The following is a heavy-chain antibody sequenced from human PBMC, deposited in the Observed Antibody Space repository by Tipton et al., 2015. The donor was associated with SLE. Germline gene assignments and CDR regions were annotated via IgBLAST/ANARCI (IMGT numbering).Heavy chain of an antibody. Sequence: TLSLTCSVSGGSISSNYWIWIRQPPGKGLEWIGYISDGGGTNHNPSLKSRVTISVDPAKNQFSLKLTSVTAADTAVYWCAREDDFWSGHYDYWGQGTLVTVSS. D-gene: IGHD3-3*01. CDR2: ISDGGGT. V-gene: IGHV4-4*08. J-gene: IGHJ4*02. CDR3: AREDDFWSGHYDY. CDR1: GGSISSNY.